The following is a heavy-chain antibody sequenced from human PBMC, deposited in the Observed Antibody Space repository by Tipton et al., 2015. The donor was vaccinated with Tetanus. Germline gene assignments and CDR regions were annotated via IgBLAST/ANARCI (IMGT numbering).Heavy chain of an antibody. J-gene: IGHJ1*01. CDR2: IDNFGTT. CDR1: GASIRSYY. V-gene: IGHV4-59*01. D-gene: IGHD3-3*01. Sequence: TLSLTCNVSGASIRSYYWSWIRQSPGKGLEWIGYIDNFGTTKYNPSLKSRVAMSVDTSKNQLSLKLSSVTSADTAVYYCARTSGYLYSNHWGQGTLVTVSS. CDR3: ARTSGYLYSNH.